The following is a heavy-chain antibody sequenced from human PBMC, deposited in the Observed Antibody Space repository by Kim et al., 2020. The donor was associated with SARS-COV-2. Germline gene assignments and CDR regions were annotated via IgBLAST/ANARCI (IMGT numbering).Heavy chain of an antibody. CDR2: IYYSGST. CDR3: ARRLVEGVDGMIVVVDYGMDV. V-gene: IGHV4-39*01. CDR1: GGSISSSSYY. J-gene: IGHJ6*02. D-gene: IGHD3-22*01. Sequence: SETLSLTCTVSGGSISSSSYYWGWIRQPPGKGLEWIGSIYYSGSTYYNPSLKSRVTISVDTSKNQFSLKLSSVTAADTAVYYCARRLVEGVDGMIVVVDYGMDVWGQGTTVTVSS.